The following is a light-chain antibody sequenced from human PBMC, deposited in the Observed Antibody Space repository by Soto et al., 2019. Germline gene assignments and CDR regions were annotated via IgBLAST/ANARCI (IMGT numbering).Light chain of an antibody. CDR3: QQYGSSPFT. CDR2: GAS. V-gene: IGKV3-20*01. CDR1: QSVSSNY. J-gene: IGKJ3*01. Sequence: EIVLTQSPGTLALSPGERATLSCRASQSVSSNYLTWYQQKPGQAPRLLIHGASSRATGIPDRFSGSGSGTDFTLTISRLEPEDFAVYYCQQYGSSPFTFGPGTKVDSK.